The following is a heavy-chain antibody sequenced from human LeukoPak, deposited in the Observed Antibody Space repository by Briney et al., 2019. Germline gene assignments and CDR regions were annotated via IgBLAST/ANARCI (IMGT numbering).Heavy chain of an antibody. CDR2: ISSNGGST. D-gene: IGHD3-3*01. CDR3: ARGVYDFWSGKPGYYYMDV. Sequence: PGGSLRLSCAASGFTFSSYAMHWVRQAPGKGLEYVSAISSNGGSTYYANSVKGRFTISRDNSKNTLYLQMGSLRAEDMAVYYCARGVYDFWSGKPGYYYMDVWGKGTTVTVSS. J-gene: IGHJ6*03. V-gene: IGHV3-64*01. CDR1: GFTFSSYA.